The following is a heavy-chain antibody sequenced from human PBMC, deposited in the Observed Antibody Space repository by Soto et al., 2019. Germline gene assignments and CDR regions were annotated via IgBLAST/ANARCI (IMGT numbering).Heavy chain of an antibody. V-gene: IGHV3-30*18. CDR1: GFTFSTSA. J-gene: IGHJ4*02. D-gene: IGHD2-2*01. Sequence: SLRLSCAASGFTFSTSAMHWVRQAPGRGLEWATFLSYDGINTYYADSVKGRFTISRDNSKNTLYLQMNSLRAEDTAVSFCAKDRCASTSCGADYGGQGPRVTGS. CDR3: AKDRCASTSCGADY. CDR2: LSYDGINT.